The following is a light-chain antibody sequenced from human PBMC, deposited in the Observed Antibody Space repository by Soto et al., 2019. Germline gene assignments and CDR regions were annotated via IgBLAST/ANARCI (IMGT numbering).Light chain of an antibody. CDR2: AAS. CDR3: QNLDSAAFT. CDR1: QDISNY. V-gene: IGKV1-27*01. J-gene: IGKJ3*01. Sequence: DIQMTQSPSSLSASVGDRVTITCRASQDISNYLAWYQQRPGKVPKLLIYAASTLQAGVSSRFSGCGSGTDFTLTISGLLPEDVATYYCQNLDSAAFTFGPGTKVDIK.